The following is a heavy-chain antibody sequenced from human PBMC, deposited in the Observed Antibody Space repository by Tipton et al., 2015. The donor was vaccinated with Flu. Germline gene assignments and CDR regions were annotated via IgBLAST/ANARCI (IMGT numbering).Heavy chain of an antibody. CDR1: GYRFTDYY. J-gene: IGHJ3*01. CDR2: ISPKTGGT. Sequence: QSGAEVKKPGASLKVSCKASGYRFTDYYIHWVRQAPGQGLEWMGWISPKTGGTNSAQQFQGRVTMTRDTSINTVYMDLRTLRSDDTAVYYCSRVPNPAFVPDSTYSFELWVPGTVVTVAS. D-gene: IGHD3-3*02. V-gene: IGHV1-2*02. CDR3: SRVPNPAFVPDSTYSFEL.